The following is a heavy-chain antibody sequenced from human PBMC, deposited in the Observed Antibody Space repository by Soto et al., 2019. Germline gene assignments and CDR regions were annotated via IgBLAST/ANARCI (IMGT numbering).Heavy chain of an antibody. V-gene: IGHV3-48*03. CDR1: GFTFSTYE. J-gene: IGHJ1*01. Sequence: EVKLVESGGGLVQPGGSLRLSCAASGFTFSTYEMNWVRQAPGKGLEWISYISSSGSYIYYADSVKGRFTISRDNAWNSLHLQMNSLRVEDTAVYYCARDGYDSSGDSEYFQYWGQGTLVTVSS. CDR3: ARDGYDSSGDSEYFQY. D-gene: IGHD3-22*01. CDR2: ISSSGSYI.